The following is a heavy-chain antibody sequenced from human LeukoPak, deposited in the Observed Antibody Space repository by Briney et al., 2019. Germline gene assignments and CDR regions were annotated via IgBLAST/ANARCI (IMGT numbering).Heavy chain of an antibody. CDR3: ARDQSRHDV. V-gene: IGHV3-7*01. Sequence: PGGSLRLSCAASGFTFSKYWMTWVRQAPGKGLEWVANINQDGSEKFYVDSAKGRFTISRDNAKNSLYLQMNSLRAEDTAVYYCARDQSRHDVWGQGTTVTVSS. CDR1: GFTFSKYW. J-gene: IGHJ6*02. CDR2: INQDGSEK.